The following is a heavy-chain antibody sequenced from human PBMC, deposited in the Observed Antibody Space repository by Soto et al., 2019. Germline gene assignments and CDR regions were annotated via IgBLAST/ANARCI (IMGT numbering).Heavy chain of an antibody. J-gene: IGHJ5*02. D-gene: IGHD3-16*01. CDR2: LSGSGGIT. Sequence: GGSLRLSCAASGFTFSTYAMTWVRQAPGKGLEWVSRLSGSGGITYYADSVEGRFTISRDNADSTLFLQMNSLSAEGTAIYYCTSDTFGLRDTWGQGTLVTVSS. CDR1: GFTFSTYA. CDR3: TSDTFGLRDT. V-gene: IGHV3-23*01.